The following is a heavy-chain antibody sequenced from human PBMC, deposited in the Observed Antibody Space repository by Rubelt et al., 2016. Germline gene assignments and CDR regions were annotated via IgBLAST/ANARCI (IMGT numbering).Heavy chain of an antibody. CDR1: GGSFSGYY. V-gene: IGHV4-34*10. CDR2: INHSGST. CDR3: ARGSGYVNFDY. Sequence: QVQLQESGPGLVKPSETLSLTCTVYGGSFSGYYWSWIRQPPGKGLEWIGEINHSGSTNYNPSLKSRVTISVDTSKNQFSLKLSSVTAADTAVYYCARGSGYVNFDYWGQGTLVTVSS. D-gene: IGHD5-12*01. J-gene: IGHJ4*02.